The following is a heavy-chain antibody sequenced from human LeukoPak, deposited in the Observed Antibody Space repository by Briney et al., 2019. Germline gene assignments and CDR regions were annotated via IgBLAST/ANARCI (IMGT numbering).Heavy chain of an antibody. CDR2: IYYSGST. Sequence: SETLSLTCAVYGGSFSGYYWSWIRQHPGKGLEWIGYIYYSGSTYYNPSLKSRVTISVDTSKNQFSLKLSSVTAADTAVYYCARGPDCSGGSCYFLDLYFQHWGQGTLVTVSS. CDR1: GGSFSGYY. D-gene: IGHD2-15*01. J-gene: IGHJ1*01. V-gene: IGHV4-31*11. CDR3: ARGPDCSGGSCYFLDLYFQH.